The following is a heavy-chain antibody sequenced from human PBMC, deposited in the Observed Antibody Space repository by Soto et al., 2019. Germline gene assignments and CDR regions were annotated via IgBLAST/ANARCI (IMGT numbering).Heavy chain of an antibody. V-gene: IGHV3-21*01. CDR3: ARGFVTVRALGY. J-gene: IGHJ4*02. Sequence: PGGSLRLSCAASGFTFSSYSMNWVRQAPGKGLEWVSSISSSSSYIYYADSVKGRFTISRDNAKNSLYLQMNSLRAEDTAVYYCARGFVTVRALGYWGQGTLVTVSS. CDR1: GFTFSSYS. D-gene: IGHD3-10*01. CDR2: ISSSSSYI.